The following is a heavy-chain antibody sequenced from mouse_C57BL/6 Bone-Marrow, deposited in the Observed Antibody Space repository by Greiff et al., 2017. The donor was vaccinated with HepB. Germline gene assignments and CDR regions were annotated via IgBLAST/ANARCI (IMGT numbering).Heavy chain of an antibody. CDR3: ARKNSPLAY. Sequence: VQLQQSGPGLVQPSQSLSITCTVSGFSLTSYGVHWVRQSPGKGLEWLGVIWSGGSTDYNAAFISRLSISKDNSKSQVFFKMNSLQADDTAIYYCARKNSPLAYWGQGTLVTVSA. CDR1: GFSLTSYG. V-gene: IGHV2-2*01. CDR2: IWSGGST. J-gene: IGHJ3*01.